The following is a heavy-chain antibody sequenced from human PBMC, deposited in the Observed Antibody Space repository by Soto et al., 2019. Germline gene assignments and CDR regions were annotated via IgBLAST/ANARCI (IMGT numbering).Heavy chain of an antibody. V-gene: IGHV1-3*01. CDR1: GCTFASST. CDR3: AREAYCSGGTCYWGGYYFDY. D-gene: IGHD2-15*01. CDR2: INAGNGNT. J-gene: IGHJ4*02. Sequence: GASVKVSCKASGCTFASSTMHWVRQAPGQRLEWMGWINAGNGNTKYSQKFQDRVTITRETSASTAYMELSSLRSEDTAVYYCAREAYCSGGTCYWGGYYFDYWGQGTLVTVSS.